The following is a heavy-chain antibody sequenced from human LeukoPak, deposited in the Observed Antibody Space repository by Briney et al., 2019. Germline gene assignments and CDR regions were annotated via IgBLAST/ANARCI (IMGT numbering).Heavy chain of an antibody. CDR1: DYTFTNYA. Sequence: VASVKVSCKTSDYTFTNYAITWVRQAPGQGLEWMGGIIPIFGTANYAQKFHGRVTITTDESTSTVYMELSSLRSEDTAVYYCARGSTMALYYYYMDVWGKGTTVTVSS. D-gene: IGHD4/OR15-4a*01. J-gene: IGHJ6*03. V-gene: IGHV1-69*05. CDR3: ARGSTMALYYYYMDV. CDR2: IIPIFGTA.